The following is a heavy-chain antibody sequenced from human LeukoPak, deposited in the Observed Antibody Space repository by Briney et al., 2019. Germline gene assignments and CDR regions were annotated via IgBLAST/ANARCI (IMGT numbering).Heavy chain of an antibody. CDR2: IYSGGST. J-gene: IGHJ4*02. V-gene: IGHV3-53*01. Sequence: GGSLRLSCAASGFTVSSNYMSWVRQAPGKGLEWVSVIYSGGSTYYADSVKGRFTISRDNSKNTLYLQMNSLRAEDTAVYYCARPRGGSLPAAPIFDSWGQGTLVIVSS. D-gene: IGHD6-13*01. CDR3: ARPRGGSLPAAPIFDS. CDR1: GFTVSSNY.